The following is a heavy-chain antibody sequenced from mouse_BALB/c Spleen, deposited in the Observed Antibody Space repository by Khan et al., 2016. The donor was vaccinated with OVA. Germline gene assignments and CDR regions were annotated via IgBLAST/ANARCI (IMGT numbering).Heavy chain of an antibody. CDR2: IYLYNGGT. CDR1: GYTFTDYN. Sequence: VQLQQPGPELVKPGASVKISCKASGYTFTDYNMHWVKQSHGKSLEWIGYIYLYNGGTGYNQKFKSKATLTVDNSSRTAYMELRSLTSEDSAVYYCASSRGPSYDYCFDYWGQGTTLTVSS. V-gene: IGHV1S29*02. J-gene: IGHJ2*01. D-gene: IGHD2-4*01. CDR3: ASSRGPSYDYCFDY.